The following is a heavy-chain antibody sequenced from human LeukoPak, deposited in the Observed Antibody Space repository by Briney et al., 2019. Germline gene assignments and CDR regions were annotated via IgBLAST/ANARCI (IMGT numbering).Heavy chain of an antibody. Sequence: SETLSLTCTVSGGSISSYYWSWIRQPPGKGLEWIGYIYYSGSTNYNPSLKSRVTISVDTSKNQFSLKLSSVTAADTAVYYCATYYYGSGTRFDIWGQGTMVTVSS. J-gene: IGHJ3*02. D-gene: IGHD3-10*01. CDR2: IYYSGST. CDR1: GGSISSYY. CDR3: ATYYYGSGTRFDI. V-gene: IGHV4-59*08.